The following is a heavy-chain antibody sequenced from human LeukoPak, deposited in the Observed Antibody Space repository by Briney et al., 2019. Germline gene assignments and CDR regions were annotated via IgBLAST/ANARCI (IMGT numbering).Heavy chain of an antibody. CDR2: INPNSGGT. V-gene: IGHV1-2*06. Sequence: ALVKVSCKASGYTFTGYYMHWVRQAPGQGLEWMGRINPNSGGTNYAQKFQGRVTMTRDTSISTAYMELSGLRSDDTAVYYCGTLLSNGPFDYWGQGSLVTVSS. CDR1: GYTFTGYY. J-gene: IGHJ4*02. CDR3: GTLLSNGPFDY.